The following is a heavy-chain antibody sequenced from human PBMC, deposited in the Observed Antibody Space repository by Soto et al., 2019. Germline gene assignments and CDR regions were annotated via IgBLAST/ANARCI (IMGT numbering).Heavy chain of an antibody. CDR1: GGSISSGGYS. J-gene: IGHJ4*02. Sequence: TLSLTCAVSGGSISSGGYSWSWIRQPPGKGLEWIGYIYHSGSTYYNPSLKSRVTISVDRSKNQFSLKLSSVTAADTAVYYCARVGQQLDIFDYWGRGTLVTVSS. D-gene: IGHD6-13*01. V-gene: IGHV4-30-2*01. CDR2: IYHSGST. CDR3: ARVGQQLDIFDY.